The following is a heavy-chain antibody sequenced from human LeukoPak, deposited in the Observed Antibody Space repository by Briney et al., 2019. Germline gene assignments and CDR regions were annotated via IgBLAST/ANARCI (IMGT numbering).Heavy chain of an antibody. CDR1: GGSISSSTYY. CDR2: IYYSGST. V-gene: IGHV4-39*07. D-gene: IGHD3-10*01. CDR3: ARSMVRGVIIPRGGYFDY. J-gene: IGHJ4*02. Sequence: SETLSLTCTVSGGSISSSTYYWGWIRQPPGKGLEWIGSIYYSGSTYYKPSLKSRVTISVDTSKNQFSLKLSSVTAADTAVYYCARSMVRGVIIPRGGYFDYWGQGTLVTVSS.